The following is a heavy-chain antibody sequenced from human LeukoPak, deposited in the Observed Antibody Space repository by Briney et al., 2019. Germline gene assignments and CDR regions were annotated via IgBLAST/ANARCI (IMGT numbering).Heavy chain of an antibody. J-gene: IGHJ3*02. CDR2: IIPILGIA. CDR1: GGTFSSYA. Sequence: SVKVSCKASGGTFSSYAISWVRQAPGQGLEWMGRIIPILGIANYAQKFQGRVTITADKSTSTAYMELSSLRSEDTAVYYCARLAYWDAFDIWGQGTMVTVSS. D-gene: IGHD2-21*01. V-gene: IGHV1-69*04. CDR3: ARLAYWDAFDI.